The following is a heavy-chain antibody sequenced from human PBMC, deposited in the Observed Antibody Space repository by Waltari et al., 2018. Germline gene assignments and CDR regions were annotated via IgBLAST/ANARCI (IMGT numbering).Heavy chain of an antibody. J-gene: IGHJ4*02. CDR2: INHSGST. V-gene: IGHV4-34*01. CDR1: GGSFSGYS. Sequence: QVQLQQWGAGLLKPSETLSLTCAVSGGSFSGYSWSWIRQPPGKGREWIGEINHSGSTNYNPSLKSRVTISVDTSKNQFSLKLSSVTAADTAVYYCARGPRITIFGVVIRYYFDYWGQGTLVTVSS. D-gene: IGHD3-3*01. CDR3: ARGPRITIFGVVIRYYFDY.